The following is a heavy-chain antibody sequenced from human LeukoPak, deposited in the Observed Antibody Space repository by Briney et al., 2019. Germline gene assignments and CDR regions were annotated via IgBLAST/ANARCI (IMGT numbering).Heavy chain of an antibody. CDR3: ARVIDYVWGSYRRPHPSYYFDY. V-gene: IGHV4-31*03. CDR1: GGSISSGGYY. CDR2: IYDSGSS. J-gene: IGHJ4*02. Sequence: SQTLSLTCTVSGGSISSGGYYWSWIRQHPGKGLEWIGYIYDSGSSYYNPSLKSRVTISVDTSKNQFSLKLSSVTAADTAVYYCARVIDYVWGSYRRPHPSYYFDYWGQGTLVTVSS. D-gene: IGHD3-16*02.